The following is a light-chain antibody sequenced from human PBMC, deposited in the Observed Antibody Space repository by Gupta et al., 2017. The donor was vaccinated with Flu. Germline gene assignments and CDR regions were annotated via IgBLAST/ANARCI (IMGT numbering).Light chain of an antibody. CDR2: KTN. Sequence: QTVVTQEPSLSVSPGGTITLTCGLSSGSVSSSHYPSWYQQTPGQAPRTLIYKTNTRVLGVPDRFSGSILGNKAALTITGAQADEESDYYCVLYLGHFFSGVFGGGTKLTVL. CDR3: VLYLGHFFSGV. V-gene: IGLV8-61*01. J-gene: IGLJ3*02. CDR1: SGSVSSSHY.